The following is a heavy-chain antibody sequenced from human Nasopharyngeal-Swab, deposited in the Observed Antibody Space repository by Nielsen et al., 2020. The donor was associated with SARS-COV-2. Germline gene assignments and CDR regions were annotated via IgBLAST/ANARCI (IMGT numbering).Heavy chain of an antibody. Sequence: WIRQPPGKGLEWIGEINHSGSTNYNPSLKSRVTISVDTSKNQSSLKLSSVTAADTAVYYCASSPLWFGEPEHGMDVWGQGTTVTASS. CDR3: ASSPLWFGEPEHGMDV. J-gene: IGHJ6*02. CDR2: INHSGST. V-gene: IGHV4-34*01. D-gene: IGHD3-10*01.